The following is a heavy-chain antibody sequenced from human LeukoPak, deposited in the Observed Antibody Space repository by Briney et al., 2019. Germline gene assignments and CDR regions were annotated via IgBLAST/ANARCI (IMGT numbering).Heavy chain of an antibody. CDR3: AREWGTMVRGVFLDI. D-gene: IGHD3-10*01. CDR1: GFTFSTYS. Sequence: PGGSLRLSCAASGFTFSTYSMNWVRQAPGKGLEWVSYISYSGTTIYYADSVKGRFTISRDNAKNSLYLQTNSLRAEDTAVYYCAREWGTMVRGVFLDIWGQGTMVTVSS. V-gene: IGHV3-48*01. J-gene: IGHJ3*02. CDR2: ISYSGTTI.